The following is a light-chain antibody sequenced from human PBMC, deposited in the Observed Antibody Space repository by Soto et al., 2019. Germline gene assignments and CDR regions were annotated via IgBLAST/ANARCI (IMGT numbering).Light chain of an antibody. Sequence: EIVLTQSPGTLSLSPGERATLSCRASQSVSSSYSAWYQQKPGQAPRLVIYGASSRATGIPDRFSGSGSGTDFTLTISRLEPEDFAVYYCQQYSGSLPYTFGQGTKVDIK. CDR1: QSVSSSY. CDR2: GAS. V-gene: IGKV3-20*01. J-gene: IGKJ2*01. CDR3: QQYSGSLPYT.